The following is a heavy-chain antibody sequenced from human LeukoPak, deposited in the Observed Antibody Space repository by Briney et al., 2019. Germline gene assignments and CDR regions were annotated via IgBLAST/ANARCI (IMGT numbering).Heavy chain of an antibody. J-gene: IGHJ4*02. CDR2: INHSGST. V-gene: IGHV4-34*01. Sequence: SETLSLTCAVYGGSFSGYYWSWIRQPPGKGLEWIGEINHSGSTNYNPSLKSRVTISVDTSENQFSLKLSSVTAADTVVYYCARGGGDIVVVPAALTFDYWGQGTLVTVSS. CDR1: GGSFSGYY. CDR3: ARGGGDIVVVPAALTFDY. D-gene: IGHD2-2*01.